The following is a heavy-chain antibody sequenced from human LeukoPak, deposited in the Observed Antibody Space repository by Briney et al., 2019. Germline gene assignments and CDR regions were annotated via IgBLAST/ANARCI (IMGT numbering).Heavy chain of an antibody. CDR1: GFTFSSYE. J-gene: IGHJ6*03. D-gene: IGHD5-12*01. CDR3: AREKMDIVATIRRSSDFNYYYYMDV. V-gene: IGHV3-48*03. CDR2: ISSSGSTI. Sequence: PGGSLRLSCAASGFTFSSYEMNWVRQAPGKGLEWVSYISSSGSTIYYADSVKGRFTISRDNAKNSLYLQMNRLRGEDTAVYYCAREKMDIVATIRRSSDFNYYYYMDVWGKGTTVTVSS.